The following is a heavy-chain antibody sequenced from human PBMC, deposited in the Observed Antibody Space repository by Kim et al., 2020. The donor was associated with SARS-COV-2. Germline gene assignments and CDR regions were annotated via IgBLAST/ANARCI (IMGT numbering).Heavy chain of an antibody. Sequence: YYADSVKGRFTISRDNSKNTLYLQMNSLRAEDTAVYYCAKDYGGIGYFDYWGQGTLVTVSS. CDR3: AKDYGGIGYFDY. J-gene: IGHJ4*02. D-gene: IGHD2-15*01. V-gene: IGHV3-30*02.